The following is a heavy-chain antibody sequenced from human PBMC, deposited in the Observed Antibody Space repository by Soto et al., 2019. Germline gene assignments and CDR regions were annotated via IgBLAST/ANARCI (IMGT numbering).Heavy chain of an antibody. Sequence: GGSLRLSCAASGFTFSSYAMSWVRQAPGKGLEWVSAISGSGGSTYYADSVKGRFTISRDNSKNTLYLQMNSLRAEDTAVYYCARISTSPNTYYYYYGMDVWGQGTTVTVSS. CDR2: ISGSGGST. D-gene: IGHD2-2*01. CDR1: GFTFSSYA. V-gene: IGHV3-23*01. CDR3: ARISTSPNTYYYYYGMDV. J-gene: IGHJ6*02.